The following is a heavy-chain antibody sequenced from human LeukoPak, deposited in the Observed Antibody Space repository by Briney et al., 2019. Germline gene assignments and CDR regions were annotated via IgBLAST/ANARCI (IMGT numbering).Heavy chain of an antibody. CDR3: AREDY. J-gene: IGHJ4*02. CDR1: GYTFTGYY. V-gene: IGHV1-2*02. Sequence: GASVKVSCKASGYTFTGYYVHWVRQAPGQGLEWMELIDPHSGGTNFARDFLGRVTMTRDTSITTAYLEVSGLTSDDTAVYYCAREDYWGQGTLVTVSS. CDR2: IDPHSGGT.